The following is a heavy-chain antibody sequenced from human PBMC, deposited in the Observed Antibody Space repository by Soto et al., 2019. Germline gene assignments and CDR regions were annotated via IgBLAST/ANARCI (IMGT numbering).Heavy chain of an antibody. CDR3: ARRITRYFDL. CDR1: GFTFRSYG. CDR2: ITSTSSTI. V-gene: IGHV3-48*02. J-gene: IGHJ2*01. D-gene: IGHD3-10*01. Sequence: GSLRLSCAASGFTFRSYGMNWVRQAPGKGLEWISYITSTSSTIYYADSMEGRLTISRNNAQNSLFLQMNSLRDEDTAVYYCARRITRYFDLWGRGTLVTVSS.